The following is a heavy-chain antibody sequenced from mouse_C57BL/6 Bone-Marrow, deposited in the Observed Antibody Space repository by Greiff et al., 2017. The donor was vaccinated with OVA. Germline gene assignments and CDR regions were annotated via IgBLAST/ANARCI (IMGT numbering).Heavy chain of an antibody. V-gene: IGHV1-63*01. CDR2: IYPGGGYT. Sequence: VHLVESGAELVRPGTSVKMSCKASGYTFTNYWIGWAKQRPGHGLEWIGDIYPGGGYTNYNEKFKGKATLTADKSSSTAYMQFSSLTSEDSAIYYCAPLTTVVARDYWGQGTTLTVSS. CDR1: GYTFTNYW. J-gene: IGHJ2*01. D-gene: IGHD1-1*01. CDR3: APLTTVVARDY.